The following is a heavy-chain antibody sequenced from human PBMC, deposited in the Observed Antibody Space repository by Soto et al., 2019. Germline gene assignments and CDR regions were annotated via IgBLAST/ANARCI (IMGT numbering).Heavy chain of an antibody. CDR2: IYWDDDK. D-gene: IGHD2-2*01. CDR3: AHAYIVVVPAATFLFDY. Sequence: SRPTLVNPTQTLTLTCTFSGFSLSTSGVGVGWIRQPPGKALEWLALIYWDDDKRYSPSLKSRLTITKDTSKNQVVLTMTNMDPVDTATYYCAHAYIVVVPAATFLFDYWGQGTLVTVSS. J-gene: IGHJ4*02. CDR1: GFSLSTSGVG. V-gene: IGHV2-5*02.